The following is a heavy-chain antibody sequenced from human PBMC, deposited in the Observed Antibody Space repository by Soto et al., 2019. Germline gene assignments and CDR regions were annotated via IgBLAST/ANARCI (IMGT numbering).Heavy chain of an antibody. CDR1: GFTFSNTW. CDR3: TTNTYYYYYYYMDL. J-gene: IGHJ6*03. V-gene: IGHV3-15*01. D-gene: IGHD3-16*01. Sequence: PGGSLRLSCAASGFTFSNTWMSWVRQAPGKGLEWVGRIKSKTDGGTTDYAAPVKGRFTISRDDSKNTLYLQMNSLKTEDTAVYYCTTNTYYYYYYYMDLWGKGTTVTVSS. CDR2: IKSKTDGGTT.